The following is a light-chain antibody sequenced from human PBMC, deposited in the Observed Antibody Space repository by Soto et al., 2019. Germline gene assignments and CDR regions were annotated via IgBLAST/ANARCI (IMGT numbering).Light chain of an antibody. CDR2: GNS. CDR1: SSNIGAGYD. Sequence: QSVLTQPPSVSGAPGQRVTISCTGSSSNIGAGYDVHWYQQLPGTAPKLLIYGNSNRPSGVPDRFSGSKSGTSASLAITGLQAEDEADYYCQSYDSSLSSGVVVFGGGTKLTV. J-gene: IGLJ2*01. V-gene: IGLV1-40*01. CDR3: QSYDSSLSSGVVV.